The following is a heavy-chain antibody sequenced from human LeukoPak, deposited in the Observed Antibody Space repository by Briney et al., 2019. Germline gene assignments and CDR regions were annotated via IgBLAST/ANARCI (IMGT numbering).Heavy chain of an antibody. CDR1: GFTFSSYA. Sequence: GGSLRLSCAASGFTFSSYAMSWVRQAPGKGLEWVSAISGSGGSTYYADPVKGRFTISRDNSKNTLYLQMNSLRAEDTAVYYCAKDVRIGARQAANYFDYWGQGTLVTVSS. D-gene: IGHD6-6*01. CDR2: ISGSGGST. J-gene: IGHJ4*02. V-gene: IGHV3-23*01. CDR3: AKDVRIGARQAANYFDY.